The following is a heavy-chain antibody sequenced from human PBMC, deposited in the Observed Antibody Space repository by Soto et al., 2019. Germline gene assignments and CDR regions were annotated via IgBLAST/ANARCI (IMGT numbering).Heavy chain of an antibody. J-gene: IGHJ5*02. CDR3: TRDQGGSYDSWFDP. CDR2: ISSGSAFI. D-gene: IGHD1-26*01. V-gene: IGHV3-21*01. Sequence: EVQVVESGGGLVKPGGSLRLSCNFSFSMYSMDWVRQAPGKGLEWVASISSGSAFIKYADSVKGRFTISRDNAKNSVSPQMDSLRVEDTAMYYCTRDQGGSYDSWFDPWGRGTLVTVSS. CDR1: SFSMYS.